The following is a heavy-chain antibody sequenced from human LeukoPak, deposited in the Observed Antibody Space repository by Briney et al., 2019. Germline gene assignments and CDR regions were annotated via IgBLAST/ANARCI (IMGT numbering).Heavy chain of an antibody. CDR1: GYNFTTYW. CDR2: IYPCYSDT. Sequence: GESLKISCKGSGYNFTTYWIGWVRQMPGKGLEWIGIIYPCYSDTRYSPSFQGQVTISADKSITTAYLQWSSLKASDTAMYYCARRDTTWLLDYWGQGTLVTVSS. D-gene: IGHD1-14*01. V-gene: IGHV5-51*01. CDR3: ARRDTTWLLDY. J-gene: IGHJ4*02.